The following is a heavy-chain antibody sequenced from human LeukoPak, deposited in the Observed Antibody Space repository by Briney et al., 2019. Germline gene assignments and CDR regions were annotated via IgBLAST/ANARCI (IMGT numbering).Heavy chain of an antibody. J-gene: IGHJ5*02. CDR1: GVSISSYY. CDR2: IYYSGST. D-gene: IGHD3-10*01. Sequence: KPSETLSLTCTVSGVSISSYYWSWIRQPPGKGLEWIGYIYYSGSTKYNPSLKSRVTISVDTSKNQFSLKLSSVTAADTAVYYCARGGFGELLLDNWVDPWGQGTLVTVSS. V-gene: IGHV4-59*01. CDR3: ARGGFGELLLDNWVDP.